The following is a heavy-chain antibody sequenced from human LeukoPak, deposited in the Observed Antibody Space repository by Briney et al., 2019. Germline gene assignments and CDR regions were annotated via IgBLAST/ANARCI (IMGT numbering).Heavy chain of an antibody. Sequence: PSQTLSLTCTVSGYSISSGYYWGWIRQPPGKGLEWIGYIYYSGSTNYNPSLKSRVTISIDTSKNQFSLKMSSVTAADTAVYYCARLLLSGLVADYWGQGTLVTVSS. D-gene: IGHD2/OR15-2a*01. CDR2: IYYSGST. V-gene: IGHV4-61*01. CDR3: ARLLLSGLVADY. CDR1: GYSISSGYY. J-gene: IGHJ4*02.